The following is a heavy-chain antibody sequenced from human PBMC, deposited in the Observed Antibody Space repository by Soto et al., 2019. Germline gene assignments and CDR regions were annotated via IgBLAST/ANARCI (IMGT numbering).Heavy chain of an antibody. J-gene: IGHJ6*02. CDR2: ITGTGGNT. Sequence: GGSLRLSCAGSGFTLSTYGMTWVRQAPGKGLEWVSAITGTGGNTYYVDSVKGRFTSSRDNSKNMLYLQMNSVRVEDTAVYYCARIRGYWYGLDVWGQGTTVTVSS. CDR1: GFTLSTYG. V-gene: IGHV3-23*01. CDR3: ARIRGYWYGLDV.